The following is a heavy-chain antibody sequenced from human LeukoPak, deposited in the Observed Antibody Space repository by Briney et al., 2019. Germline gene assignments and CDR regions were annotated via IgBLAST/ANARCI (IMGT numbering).Heavy chain of an antibody. Sequence: SETLSLTCAVYGGSFSGYYWSWIRQPPGKGLEWIGEINHSGSTNYIPSLKSRVTISVDTSKNQFSLKLSSVTAADTAVYYCASRGSDWYFDLWGRGTLVTVSS. CDR3: ASRGSDWYFDL. J-gene: IGHJ2*01. CDR2: INHSGST. V-gene: IGHV4-34*01. CDR1: GGSFSGYY. D-gene: IGHD3-10*01.